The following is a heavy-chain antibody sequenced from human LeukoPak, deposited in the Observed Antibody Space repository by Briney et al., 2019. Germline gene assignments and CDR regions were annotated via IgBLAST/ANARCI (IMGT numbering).Heavy chain of an antibody. Sequence: SETLSLTCAVYGGSLSGYYWSWIRQPPGRGLEWIGEFTHSGRINYNPSLKSRVTISVDTSKKQLSLKLSSVTDADTAVYYCAIIYGDYSDFDYWGQGILVTVSS. J-gene: IGHJ4*02. CDR1: GGSLSGYY. V-gene: IGHV4-34*01. D-gene: IGHD4-17*01. CDR3: AIIYGDYSDFDY. CDR2: FTHSGRI.